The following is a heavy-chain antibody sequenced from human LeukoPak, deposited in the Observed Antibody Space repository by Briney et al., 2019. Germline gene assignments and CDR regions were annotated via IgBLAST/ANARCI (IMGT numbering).Heavy chain of an antibody. Sequence: SETLSLTCAVYGGSFSGYYWSWIRQPPGKGLEWIGEINHSGSTNYNPSLKSRVTRSVDTSKNQFSLKLSSVTAADTAVYYCARGLNWGSSYFDYWGQGTLVTVSS. CDR2: INHSGST. D-gene: IGHD7-27*01. CDR3: ARGLNWGSSYFDY. V-gene: IGHV4-34*01. J-gene: IGHJ4*02. CDR1: GGSFSGYY.